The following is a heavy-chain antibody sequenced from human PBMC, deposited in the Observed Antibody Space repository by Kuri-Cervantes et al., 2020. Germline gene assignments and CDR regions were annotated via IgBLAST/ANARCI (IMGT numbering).Heavy chain of an antibody. D-gene: IGHD6-19*01. J-gene: IGHJ4*02. CDR3: ARGGYSSGWYGY. Sequence: GESLKISCAASGFTVSSNYMSWVRQAPGKGLEWVSIIYSGGSTYYADSVKGRFTISRGNSKNTLYLQMNSLRAEDTAVHYCARGGYSSGWYGYWGQGTLVTVSS. CDR2: IYSGGST. CDR1: GFTVSSNY. V-gene: IGHV3-53*05.